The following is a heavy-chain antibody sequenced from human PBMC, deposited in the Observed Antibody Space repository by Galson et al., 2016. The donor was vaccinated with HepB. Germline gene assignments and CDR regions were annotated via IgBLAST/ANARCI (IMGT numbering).Heavy chain of an antibody. Sequence: SLRLSCAASGFIFSTYSMNWVRQAPGKGLEWVAYIASYSSDIFYADSVKGRFSISRDNAENSLYLQMNSLRDEDTAVYYCAREGPAANNFYFDYGMDVWGQGTTVTVSS. V-gene: IGHV3-48*02. D-gene: IGHD2-2*01. J-gene: IGHJ6*02. CDR3: AREGPAANNFYFDYGMDV. CDR1: GFIFSTYS. CDR2: IASYSSDI.